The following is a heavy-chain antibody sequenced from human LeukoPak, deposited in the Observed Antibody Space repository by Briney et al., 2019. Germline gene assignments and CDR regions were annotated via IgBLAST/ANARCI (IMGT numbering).Heavy chain of an antibody. CDR2: IIPLFGTA. J-gene: IGHJ4*02. V-gene: IGHV1-69*13. CDR1: GGTFSSYG. CDR3: ARVASGYNYGDQFDF. D-gene: IGHD5-18*01. Sequence: GASVKVSCKASGGTFSSYGISWVRQAPGQGLEWMGEIIPLFGTANYAQKFQGRLTISADESTSAVYMELTSLRSEDTAVYYCARVASGYNYGDQFDFWGQGTLVTVSS.